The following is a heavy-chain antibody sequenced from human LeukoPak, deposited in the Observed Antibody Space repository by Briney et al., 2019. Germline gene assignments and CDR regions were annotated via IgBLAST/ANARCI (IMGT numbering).Heavy chain of an antibody. J-gene: IGHJ5*02. CDR1: GFTFSSHG. Sequence: PGGSLRLSCAASGFTFSSHGMHWVRQAPGKGLEWVAVIRNDGGHKYYGDSVKGRFTISRDNSKDTLYLQMNSLRAEDTAVYYCARDSATYYYDSRNWFDPWGQGTLVTVSS. V-gene: IGHV3-33*08. CDR2: IRNDGGHK. CDR3: ARDSATYYYDSRNWFDP. D-gene: IGHD3-22*01.